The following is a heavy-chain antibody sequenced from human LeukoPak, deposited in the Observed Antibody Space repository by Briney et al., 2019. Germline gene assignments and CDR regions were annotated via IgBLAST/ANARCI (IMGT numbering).Heavy chain of an antibody. D-gene: IGHD4-17*01. CDR1: GFTFSSYS. Sequence: GGSLRLSCAASGFTFSSYSMNWVRQAPGKGLEWVSSISSSSSYIYYADSVKGRFTISRDNAKNSLYLQMNSLRDEDTAVYYCANYGPKPSSVDIWGQGTMVTVSS. CDR3: ANYGPKPSSVDI. J-gene: IGHJ3*02. V-gene: IGHV3-21*01. CDR2: ISSSSSYI.